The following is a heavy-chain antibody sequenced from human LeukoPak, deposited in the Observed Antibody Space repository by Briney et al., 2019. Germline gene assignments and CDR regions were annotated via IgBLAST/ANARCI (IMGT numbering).Heavy chain of an antibody. V-gene: IGHV3-7*01. CDR2: IKQDGSEK. Sequence: PGGSLRLSCAASGFTFSSYWMSWVRQAPGKGLEWVANIKQDGSEKYYVDSVKGRFTISRDNAKNSLYLQMNSLRAEDTAVYYCARDLKSTTIFGVVNYFDYWGQGTLVTVSS. CDR3: ARDLKSTTIFGVVNYFDY. CDR1: GFTFSSYW. D-gene: IGHD3-3*01. J-gene: IGHJ4*02.